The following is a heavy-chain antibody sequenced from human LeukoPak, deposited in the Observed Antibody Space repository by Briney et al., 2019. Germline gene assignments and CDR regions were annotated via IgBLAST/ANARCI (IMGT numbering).Heavy chain of an antibody. CDR1: GFTFSAYA. J-gene: IGHJ4*02. V-gene: IGHV3-64D*09. CDR3: VKITSVTGGDY. Sequence: GGSLRLSCSASGFTFSAYAMYWVRQAPGKGLEYVSGISNNGGSSFYADSVKGRFTISRDNSKNTLYLQMSSLRAEDTAVYYCVKITSVTGGDYWGQGTLVTVSS. D-gene: IGHD1-1*01. CDR2: ISNNGGSS.